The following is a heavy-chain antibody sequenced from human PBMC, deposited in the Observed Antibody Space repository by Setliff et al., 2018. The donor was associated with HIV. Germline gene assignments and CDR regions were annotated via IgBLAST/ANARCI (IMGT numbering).Heavy chain of an antibody. J-gene: IGHJ4*02. Sequence: SETLSLTCDVSGYSISSGYYWGWTRQPPGKGLEWIGTIYHSGSTYYNPSLKSRLTISVDTSKNQFYLKLNSVTAADTAVYHCARVRGDSGWYVFDYWGQGTLVTVSS. CDR1: GYSISSGYY. CDR3: ARVRGDSGWYVFDY. D-gene: IGHD6-19*01. V-gene: IGHV4-38-2*01. CDR2: IYHSGST.